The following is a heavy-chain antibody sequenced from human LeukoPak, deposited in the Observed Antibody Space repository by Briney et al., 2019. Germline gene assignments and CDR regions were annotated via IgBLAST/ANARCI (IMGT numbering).Heavy chain of an antibody. CDR3: ARETRVSDYGEFDY. CDR1: GFTFSSYS. V-gene: IGHV3-48*01. J-gene: IGHJ4*02. Sequence: GGSLRLSCAASGFTFSSYSMNWVRQAPGKGLEWVSYISSSSSTIYYADSVKGRFTISRDNAKNSLYLQMNSLRAEDTAVYYCARETRVSDYGEFDYWGQGTLVTVSS. CDR2: ISSSSSTI. D-gene: IGHD4-17*01.